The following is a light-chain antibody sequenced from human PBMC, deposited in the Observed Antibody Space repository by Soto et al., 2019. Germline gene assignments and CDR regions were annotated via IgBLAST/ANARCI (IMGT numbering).Light chain of an antibody. J-gene: IGKJ5*01. CDR3: QQYGYSPIT. Sequence: DIQMTQSPSSLSASVGDRVTITCRASQSISSYLNWYQQKPGKAPKLLIYAASSLQSGVPSRFSGGGSGTEFTLTIDGLEPEDFVVYYCQQYGYSPITFGQGTRLEIK. CDR2: AAS. CDR1: QSISSY. V-gene: IGKV1-39*01.